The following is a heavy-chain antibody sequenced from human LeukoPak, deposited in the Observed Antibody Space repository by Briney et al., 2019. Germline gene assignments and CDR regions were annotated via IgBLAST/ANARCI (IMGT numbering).Heavy chain of an antibody. D-gene: IGHD4-17*01. V-gene: IGHV3-23*01. J-gene: IGHJ4*02. CDR1: GFTFSNFV. CDR3: AKEQYGDTQFDY. Sequence: GGSLRLSCAASGFTFSNFVMTWVRQAPGKGLEWVSVISGSGGSTYYADSVKGRFTISRDNSKNTLYLQMNSLRAEDTAVYYCAKEQYGDTQFDYWGQGTLVTVSS. CDR2: ISGSGGST.